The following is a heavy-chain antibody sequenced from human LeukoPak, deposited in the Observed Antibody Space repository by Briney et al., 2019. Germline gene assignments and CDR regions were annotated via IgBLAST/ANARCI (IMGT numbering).Heavy chain of an antibody. V-gene: IGHV3-21*01. D-gene: IGHD5-24*01. J-gene: IGHJ4*02. CDR1: GFTFSNYI. CDR2: ISTGSRHI. Sequence: GGSLRLSCAASGFTFSNYIMNWVRQAPGKGLELVSSISTGSRHIYYAASVKGRFTISRDDAKNSLYLQMNSLRAEDTAVYYCARDLSRDGYNKFDYWGQGTLVTVSP. CDR3: ARDLSRDGYNKFDY.